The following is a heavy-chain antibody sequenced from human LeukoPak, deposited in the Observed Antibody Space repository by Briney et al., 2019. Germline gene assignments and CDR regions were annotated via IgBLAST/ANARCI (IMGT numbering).Heavy chain of an antibody. CDR3: ARDQTGRGYSYGYYAY. CDR2: MNPNSGNT. D-gene: IGHD5-18*01. J-gene: IGHJ4*02. CDR1: GYTFTSYD. Sequence: GASVEVSCKASGYTFTSYDINWVRQATGQGLEWMGWMNPNSGNTGYAQKFQGRVTMTRNTSISTAYMELSSLRSEDTAVYYCARDQTGRGYSYGYYAYWGQGTLVTVSS. V-gene: IGHV1-8*01.